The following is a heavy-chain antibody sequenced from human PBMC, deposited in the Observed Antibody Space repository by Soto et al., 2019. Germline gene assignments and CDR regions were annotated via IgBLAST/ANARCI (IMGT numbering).Heavy chain of an antibody. V-gene: IGHV4-39*07. CDR1: GGSISSSSYY. CDR2: INHSGST. Sequence: SETLSLTCTVSGGSISSSSYYWGWIRQPPGKGLEWIGEINHSGSTNYNPSLKSRVTISVDTSKNQFSLKLSSVTAADTAVYYCARGWGRIFDYWGQGTLVTVSS. D-gene: IGHD7-27*01. J-gene: IGHJ4*02. CDR3: ARGWGRIFDY.